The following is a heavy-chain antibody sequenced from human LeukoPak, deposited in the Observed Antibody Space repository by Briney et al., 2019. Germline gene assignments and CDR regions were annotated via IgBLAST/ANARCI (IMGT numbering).Heavy chain of an antibody. J-gene: IGHJ2*01. V-gene: IGHV4-39*01. CDR1: GGSIRSISYD. CDR2: IYYSGST. Sequence: SETPSLTCTVSGGSIRSISYDWGWIRQPPGKGLEWIGSIYYSGSTYYNPSLKSRVTISVDTSKNQFSLKLSSVTAADTVVYYCARPSYSGYDRTPGYFDLWRRGTLVTVSS. CDR3: ARPSYSGYDRTPGYFDL. D-gene: IGHD5-12*01.